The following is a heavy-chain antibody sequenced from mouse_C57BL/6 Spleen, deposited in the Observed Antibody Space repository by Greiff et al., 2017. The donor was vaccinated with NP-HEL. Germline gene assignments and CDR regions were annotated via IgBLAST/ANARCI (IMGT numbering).Heavy chain of an antibody. CDR2: IHPNSGIT. V-gene: IGHV1-64*01. CDR3: ARNYYGSNYALDY. J-gene: IGHJ2*01. D-gene: IGHD1-1*01. Sequence: QVQLQQPGAELVKPGASVKLSCKASGENLTSYWMHWVKQRPGQGLEWIGMIHPNSGITNYNEKFKSKATLTVDKSSSTAYMQLSSLTSEDSAIYYCARNYYGSNYALDYSGHCTTLTVSS. CDR1: GENLTSYW.